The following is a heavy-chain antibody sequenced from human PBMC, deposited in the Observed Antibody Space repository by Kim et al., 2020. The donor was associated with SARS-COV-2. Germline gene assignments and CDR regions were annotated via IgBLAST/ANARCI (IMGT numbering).Heavy chain of an antibody. V-gene: IGHV3-23*01. D-gene: IGHD6-19*01. CDR1: GFTLSSA. Sequence: GGSLRLSCAASGFTLSSAMTWVRQAPGKGLEWVSTISFSADNTYYADSVKGRFTISRDNSKNTLFLQMNSLRAEDTAVYYCAKNVGSGWKHQYEYWGQGT. J-gene: IGHJ4*02. CDR3: AKNVGSGWKHQYEY. CDR2: ISFSADNT.